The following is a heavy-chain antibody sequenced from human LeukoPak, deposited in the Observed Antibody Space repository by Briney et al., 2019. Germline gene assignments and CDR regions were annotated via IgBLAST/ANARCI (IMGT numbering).Heavy chain of an antibody. D-gene: IGHD4-17*01. J-gene: IGHJ4*02. CDR1: GLIFSCYA. Sequence: GGSLRLSCAASGLIFSCYARSGVGQAPGKGLEWVSSISSSTRYIYYADSVKGRFTISKDNAKNSLYLQMNSLRAEDTAVYYCARAGGSTVSHSDYWGQGTLVTVSS. CDR2: ISSSTRYI. CDR3: ARAGGSTVSHSDY. V-gene: IGHV3-21*01.